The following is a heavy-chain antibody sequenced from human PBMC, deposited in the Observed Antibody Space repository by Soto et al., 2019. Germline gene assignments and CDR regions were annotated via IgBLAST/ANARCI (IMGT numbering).Heavy chain of an antibody. CDR1: GFTFSSYA. D-gene: IGHD5-12*01. CDR2: ISSNGGST. Sequence: GGSLRLSCSASGFTFSSYAMHWVRQAPGKGLEYVSAISSNGGSTYYADSVKGRFTISRDNSKNTLYLQMSSLRAEDTAVYYCGGYSGYDFSNFDYWGQGTLVTVSS. J-gene: IGHJ4*02. CDR3: GGYSGYDFSNFDY. V-gene: IGHV3-64D*06.